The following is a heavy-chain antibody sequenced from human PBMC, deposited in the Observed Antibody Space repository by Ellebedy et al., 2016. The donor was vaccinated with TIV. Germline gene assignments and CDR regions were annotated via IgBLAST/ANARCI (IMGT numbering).Heavy chain of an antibody. D-gene: IGHD3-9*01. CDR3: ARGPLRYFDWVYYYHGMDV. Sequence: MPGGSLRLSCTVSGGSISTYYWSWIRQPPGQGLEWIGYIYYSGSPEYNPSLKSRVTISLDTSKDQFSLRLSYVTAADTAVYYWARGPLRYFDWVYYYHGMDVWGQGTTVTVSS. CDR2: IYYSGSP. V-gene: IGHV4-59*08. J-gene: IGHJ6*02. CDR1: GGSISTYY.